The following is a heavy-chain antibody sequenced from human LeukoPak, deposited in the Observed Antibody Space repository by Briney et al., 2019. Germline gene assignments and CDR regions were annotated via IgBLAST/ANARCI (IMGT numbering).Heavy chain of an antibody. CDR1: GFTLSSNL. V-gene: IGHV3-30*03. J-gene: IGHJ4*02. CDR2: ISYDGGNK. CDR3: VRDQRRFYYANSGYYFDL. D-gene: IGHD3-22*01. Sequence: GRSLRLSCAASGFTLSSNLMHWVRQAPGKGLEWVAIISYDGGNKYYADSAKGRFSISRDNSRNTLYLQMNSLRVEDTARYYCVRDQRRFYYANSGYYFDLWGQGTLVTASS.